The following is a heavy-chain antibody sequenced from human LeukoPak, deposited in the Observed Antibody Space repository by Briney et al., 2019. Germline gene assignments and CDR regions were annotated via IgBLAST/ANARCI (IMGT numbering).Heavy chain of an antibody. CDR2: INRDGRER. J-gene: IGHJ6*02. V-gene: IGHV3-7*03. CDR1: GFTFSNFW. CDR3: ARRNAMDV. Sequence: GGSLRLSCAASGFTFSNFWMTWVRQAPGKGVEWVANINRDGRERYHVDSVKGRFTISRDDAKSSLYLQMNSLRAEDTAVYYCARRNAMDVWGQGTTVIVFS.